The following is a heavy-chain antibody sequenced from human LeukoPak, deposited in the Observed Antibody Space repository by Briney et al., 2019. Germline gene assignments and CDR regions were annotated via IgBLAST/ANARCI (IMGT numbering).Heavy chain of an antibody. CDR1: GYRFTNYW. CDR3: ARHLHSSGYFHFDY. CDR2: IYPGDSDT. Sequence: GESLKISCRGSGYRFTNYWIGWVRQMPGKRLEWVGIIYPGDSDTRYNPSFQGQVTISADKSISTAYLQWSSLRASDTAHYYCARHLHSSGYFHFDYWGQGTLVTVSS. V-gene: IGHV5-51*01. D-gene: IGHD6-19*01. J-gene: IGHJ4*02.